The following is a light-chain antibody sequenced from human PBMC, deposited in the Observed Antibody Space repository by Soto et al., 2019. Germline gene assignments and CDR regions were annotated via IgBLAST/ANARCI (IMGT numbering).Light chain of an antibody. CDR3: QSYDSSRSGSGV. V-gene: IGLV1-40*01. Sequence: QPVLTQPPSVSGAPGQRVTISCTGSSSNIGAGYDVHWYQQLPGTAPKLLIYGNSNRPSGVPDRFSGSKSGTSASLAITGLQAEDEAEYYCQSYDSSRSGSGVFGGGTKLTVL. CDR2: GNS. CDR1: SSNIGAGYD. J-gene: IGLJ2*01.